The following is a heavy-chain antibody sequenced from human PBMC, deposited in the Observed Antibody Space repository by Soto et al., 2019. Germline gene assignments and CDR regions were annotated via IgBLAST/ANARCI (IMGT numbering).Heavy chain of an antibody. CDR2: ISYDGSNK. Sequence: QVQLVESGGGVVQPGRSLRLSCAASGFTFSSYAMHWVRQAPGKGLEWVAVISYDGSNKYYADSVKGRFTISRDNSKNTIYLQMNSLRAEDTGVYYCARPLWRNDYNWGYFDLWGRGTLVTVSS. D-gene: IGHD4-4*01. V-gene: IGHV3-30-3*01. CDR3: ARPLWRNDYNWGYFDL. CDR1: GFTFSSYA. J-gene: IGHJ2*01.